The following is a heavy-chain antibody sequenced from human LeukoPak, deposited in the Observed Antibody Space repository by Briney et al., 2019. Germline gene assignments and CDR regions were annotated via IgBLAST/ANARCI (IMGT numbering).Heavy chain of an antibody. D-gene: IGHD5-18*01. CDR2: ISSSSSYI. CDR3: ARDSYGYREDYFDY. CDR1: GFTLRSYT. J-gene: IGHJ4*02. V-gene: IGHV3-21*01. Sequence: SRGSLRLSCAASGFTLRSYTMNWVRQAPGKGLEWVSSISSSSSYIYYADSVKGRFTISRDNAKISLYLQMNSLRAEDTAVYYCARDSYGYREDYFDYWGQGTLVTVSS.